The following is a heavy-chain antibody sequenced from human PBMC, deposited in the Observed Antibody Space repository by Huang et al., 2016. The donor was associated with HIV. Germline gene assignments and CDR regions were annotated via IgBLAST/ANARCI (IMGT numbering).Heavy chain of an antibody. CDR3: VRDSSSGLQLRY. CDR1: VYTFSTYS. Sequence: EVQLVESGGGLAQPGGSLRLSCVASVYTFSTYSMNWVRQAPGKGLEWVSYISKTSGATSYAESVKGRFTVSRDNVKNALYLQMNRLRVEDTAMYYCVRDSSSGLQLRYWGQGALVSVS. CDR2: ISKTSGAT. D-gene: IGHD3-22*01. V-gene: IGHV3-48*01. J-gene: IGHJ4*02.